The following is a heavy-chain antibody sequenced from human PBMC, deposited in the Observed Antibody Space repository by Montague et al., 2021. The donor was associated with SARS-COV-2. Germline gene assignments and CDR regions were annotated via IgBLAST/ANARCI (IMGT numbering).Heavy chain of an antibody. D-gene: IGHD6-13*01. Sequence: TLSLTCTVSGGSISSGGYYWSWIRQHPGKVLEWIGYNHYSGSTYYHPSLRRRVTIPVATTNNQFSLKLASVTAADTAVYYCARDVGWYSSSWFDYWGRGTLVTVSS. CDR1: GGSISSGGYY. CDR3: ARDVGWYSSSWFDY. CDR2: NHYSGST. V-gene: IGHV4-31*03. J-gene: IGHJ4*02.